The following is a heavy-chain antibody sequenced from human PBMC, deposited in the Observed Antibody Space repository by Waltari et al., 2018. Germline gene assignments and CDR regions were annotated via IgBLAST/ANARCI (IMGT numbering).Heavy chain of an antibody. CDR3: ARLRSNMTPFDP. D-gene: IGHD2-8*01. V-gene: IGHV4-39*01. J-gene: IGHJ5*02. CDR2: IYYSGST. CDR1: GDSISSSSYY. Sequence: QLQLQGSGPGQVNPSGTLSLTCTVSGDSISSSSYYWGWIRQPPRKGLEWIGSIYYSGSTYYNPSLKSRLSISVDTPKNQFSLKLSSVTAADAAIYYCARLRSNMTPFDPWGQGTLVTVSS.